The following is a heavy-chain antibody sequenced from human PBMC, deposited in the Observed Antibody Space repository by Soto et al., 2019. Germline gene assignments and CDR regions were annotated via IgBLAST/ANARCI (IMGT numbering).Heavy chain of an antibody. CDR3: ARAVGAGDFWSGYYTRTFDY. D-gene: IGHD3-3*01. CDR1: GGSISSYY. V-gene: IGHV4-59*01. Sequence: SETLSLTCTVSGGSISSYYWSWIRQPPGKGLEWIGYIYYSGSTNYNPSLKSRVTISVDTSKNQFSLKLSSVTAADTAVYYCARAVGAGDFWSGYYTRTFDYWGQGTLVTVSS. J-gene: IGHJ4*02. CDR2: IYYSGST.